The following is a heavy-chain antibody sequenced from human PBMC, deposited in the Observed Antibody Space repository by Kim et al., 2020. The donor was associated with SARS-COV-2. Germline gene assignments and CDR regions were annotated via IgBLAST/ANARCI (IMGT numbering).Heavy chain of an antibody. CDR1: GFTFSSYG. CDR2: IWYDGSNK. V-gene: IGHV3-33*01. Sequence: GGSLRLSCAASGFTFSSYGMHWVRQAPGKGLEWVAVIWYDGSNKYYADSVKGRFTISRDNSKNTLYLQMNSLRAEDTAVYYCARDLSGGDIVVVPAAMDYWGQGTLVTVSS. D-gene: IGHD2-2*01. J-gene: IGHJ4*02. CDR3: ARDLSGGDIVVVPAAMDY.